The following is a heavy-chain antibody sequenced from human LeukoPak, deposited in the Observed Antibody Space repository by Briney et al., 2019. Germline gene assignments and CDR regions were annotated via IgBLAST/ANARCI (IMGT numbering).Heavy chain of an antibody. CDR2: IYGADAA. V-gene: IGHV3-66*02. J-gene: IGHJ4*02. D-gene: IGHD6-13*01. CDR3: VTSTGQQFIPYDY. CDR1: GFNVSTNY. Sequence: GGSLRLSCAASGFNVSTNYMTWIRQAPGKGLEWVSLIYGADAAYYAGSVRGRFMISRDNLKNTLFLQMNSLGVEDTAVYYCVTSTGQQFIPYDYWGQGTHVTVSS.